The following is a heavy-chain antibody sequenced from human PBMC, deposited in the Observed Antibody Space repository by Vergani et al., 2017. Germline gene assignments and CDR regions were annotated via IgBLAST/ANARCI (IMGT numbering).Heavy chain of an antibody. V-gene: IGHV5-51*03. CDR3: ARPRSSSLGYYFDY. Sequence: EVQLVPSGAEVKKPGESLTISCKGSGYSFTNYWLGWVRQLPGKGLEWRGIIYPGDSATRYSPSFKCQVTISADKSINTAYLHWRRLKASDTAMYYCARPRSSSLGYYFDYWGQGTLVTVSS. J-gene: IGHJ4*02. D-gene: IGHD6-6*01. CDR2: IYPGDSAT. CDR1: GYSFTNYW.